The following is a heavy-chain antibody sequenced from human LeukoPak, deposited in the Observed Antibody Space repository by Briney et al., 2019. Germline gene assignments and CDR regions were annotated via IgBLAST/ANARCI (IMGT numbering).Heavy chain of an antibody. CDR1: GFSFSSYA. CDR3: ARDFSGSSWFDP. J-gene: IGHJ5*02. V-gene: IGHV4-59*13. D-gene: IGHD3-10*01. CDR2: IYYSRTT. Sequence: KSGGSLRLSCATSGFSFSSYARNWLRQPQGKGGELIGYIYYSRTTHYNPSLKSRVSMSVDTSKNQFSLKLSSVTAADTAVYYCARDFSGSSWFDPWGQGTLVTVSS.